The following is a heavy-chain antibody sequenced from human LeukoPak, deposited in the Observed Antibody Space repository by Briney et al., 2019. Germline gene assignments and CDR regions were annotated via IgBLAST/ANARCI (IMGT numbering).Heavy chain of an antibody. D-gene: IGHD6-19*01. J-gene: IGHJ4*02. V-gene: IGHV3-74*01. CDR2: SNSDGSSI. CDR3: ARDLWGSYSTGSYLDY. Sequence: GGSLRLSCAASGLTFRNYWMSWVRQAPGKGLVWVSRSNSDGSSISYADSVKGRFTISRDIAKNTLYLQMNSLRVEDTAVYFCARDLWGSYSTGSYLDYWGQGALVTVSS. CDR1: GLTFRNYW.